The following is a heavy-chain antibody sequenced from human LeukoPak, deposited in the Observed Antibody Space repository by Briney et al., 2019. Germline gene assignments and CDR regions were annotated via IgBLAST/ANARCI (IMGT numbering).Heavy chain of an antibody. CDR1: GYTFTGYY. D-gene: IGHD6-13*01. CDR3: ARDWGSWQYYFDY. V-gene: IGHV1-18*04. Sequence: ASVKVSCKASGYTFTGYYMHWVRQAPGQGLEWMGWISAYNGNTNYAQKLQGRVTMTTDTSTSTAYMELRSLRSDDTAVYYCARDWGSWQYYFDYWGQGTLVTVSS. CDR2: ISAYNGNT. J-gene: IGHJ4*02.